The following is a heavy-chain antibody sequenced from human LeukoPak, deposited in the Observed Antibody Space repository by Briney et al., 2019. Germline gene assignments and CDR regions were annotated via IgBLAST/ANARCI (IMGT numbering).Heavy chain of an antibody. D-gene: IGHD6-13*01. CDR2: ISSSGSTI. CDR3: ARCRGYSSSWYYYYYYMDV. J-gene: IGHJ6*03. CDR1: GFTFSDYY. V-gene: IGHV3-11*04. Sequence: GGSLRLSCAASGFTFSDYYMNWVRQAPGKGLEWVSYISSSGSTIYYADSVKGRFTISRDNAKNSLYLQMNSLRAEDTAVYYCARCRGYSSSWYYYYYYMDVWGKGTTVTVSS.